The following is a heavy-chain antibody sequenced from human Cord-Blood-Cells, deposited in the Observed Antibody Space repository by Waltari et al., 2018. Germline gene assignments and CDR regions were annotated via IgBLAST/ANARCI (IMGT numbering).Heavy chain of an antibody. Sequence: QVQLVESGGGVVQPGRSLRLSCAASGFTFSSYGMHWVRQAPGKGLEWVAVISYDGSNKYYADSVKGRFTSSRDNSKNTLYLQMNSLRAEDTAVYYCAKASLGKGGWYVDYWGQGTLVTVSS. V-gene: IGHV3-30*18. CDR2: ISYDGSNK. J-gene: IGHJ4*02. CDR1: GFTFSSYG. CDR3: AKASLGKGGWYVDY. D-gene: IGHD6-19*01.